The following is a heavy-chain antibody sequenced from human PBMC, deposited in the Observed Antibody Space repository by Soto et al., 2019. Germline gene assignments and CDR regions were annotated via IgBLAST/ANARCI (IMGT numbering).Heavy chain of an antibody. CDR2: IIPILGIA. J-gene: IGHJ6*03. Sequence: QVQLVQSGAEVKKPGSSVKVSCKASGGTFSSYTISWVRQAPGQGLEWMGRIIPILGIANYAQKFQGRVTITADKSTSTAYMELSSLRSEDTAVYYCARAGQQLVRESKYYYYYMDVWGKGTTVTVSS. CDR3: ARAGQQLVRESKYYYYYMDV. D-gene: IGHD6-6*01. V-gene: IGHV1-69*02. CDR1: GGTFSSYT.